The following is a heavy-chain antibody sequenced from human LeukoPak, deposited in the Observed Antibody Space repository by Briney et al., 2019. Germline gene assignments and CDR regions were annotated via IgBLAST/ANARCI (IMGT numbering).Heavy chain of an antibody. Sequence: ASVKVSCKASGGTFSSYTISWVRQAPGQGLEWMGRIIPILGIANYAQKFQGRVTITADKATSTAYMELSSLISEDTAVYSWASERVLDYWGRGTVVTVSS. CDR1: GGTFSSYT. V-gene: IGHV1-69*02. J-gene: IGHJ4*02. CDR3: ASERVLDY. CDR2: IIPILGIA. D-gene: IGHD2-8*02.